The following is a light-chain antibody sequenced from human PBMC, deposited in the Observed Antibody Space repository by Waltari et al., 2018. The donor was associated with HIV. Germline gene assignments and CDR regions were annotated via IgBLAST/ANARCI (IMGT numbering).Light chain of an antibody. CDR2: ASS. J-gene: IGLJ3*02. Sequence: VLAQPPSASGTPGQRVAIPCSGNNPNIQYNTVHWYQQFPGAAPPLLIYASSQRPSGVPDRFSASKSGTSASLAITGLQTEDEAHYYCATWDDNLRGLLFGGGTKVTVL. CDR3: ATWDDNLRGLL. CDR1: NPNIQYNT. V-gene: IGLV1-44*01.